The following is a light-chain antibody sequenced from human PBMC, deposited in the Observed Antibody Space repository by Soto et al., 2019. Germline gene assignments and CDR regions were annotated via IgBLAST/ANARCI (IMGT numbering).Light chain of an antibody. CDR2: DVF. Sequence: QSALTQPRSVSGSPGQAVTISCTGTSSDIGAYNYVFWYQQYPGKSPKLIIYDVFKRPPGVPDRFSGSKSGTSASLAISGLQSEDEADYYCAAWDDTLNGPYVVFGGGTKLTVL. CDR1: SSDIGAYNY. J-gene: IGLJ2*01. V-gene: IGLV2-11*01. CDR3: AAWDDTLNGPYVV.